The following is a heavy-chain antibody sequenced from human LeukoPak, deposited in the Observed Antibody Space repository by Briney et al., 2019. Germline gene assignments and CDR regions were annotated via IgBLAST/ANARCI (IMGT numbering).Heavy chain of an antibody. D-gene: IGHD3-22*01. V-gene: IGHV3-7*01. J-gene: IGHJ4*02. CDR2: IKQEGSEK. CDR3: ARVPVLVTYYYDSSGYYFDY. CDR1: GFTFSSYW. Sequence: GGSLRLSCTASGFTFSSYWMIWVRQAPGKALEGVANIKQEGSEKYYVDYVKGRFTISRDNAKNSMYLQMNSLRAEDTAVYYCARVPVLVTYYYDSSGYYFDYWGQGTLVTVSS.